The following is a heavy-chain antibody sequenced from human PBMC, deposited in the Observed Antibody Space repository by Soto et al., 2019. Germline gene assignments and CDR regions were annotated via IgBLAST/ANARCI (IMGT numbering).Heavy chain of an antibody. V-gene: IGHV1-8*01. D-gene: IGHD3-3*01. J-gene: IGHJ4*02. CDR2: MNPNSGNT. Sequence: ASVKVSCKASGYTFTRSGISWVRQATGQGLEWMGWMNPNSGNTGYAQKFQGRVTMTRNTSISTAYMELSSLRSEDTAVYYCARGRDDYFDYWGQGTLVTVSS. CDR1: GYTFTRSG. CDR3: ARGRDDYFDY.